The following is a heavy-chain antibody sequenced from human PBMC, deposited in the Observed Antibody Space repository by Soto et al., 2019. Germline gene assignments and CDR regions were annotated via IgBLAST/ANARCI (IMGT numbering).Heavy chain of an antibody. Sequence: ASVKVSCKVSGYTLTELSMHWVRQAPGKGLEWMGGFDPEDGETIYAQKFQGRVTMTEDTSTDTAYMELSSLRSEDTAVYYCATGLERTYYFDYWGQGTLVTVSS. CDR1: GYTLTELS. CDR3: ATGLERTYYFDY. CDR2: FDPEDGET. D-gene: IGHD3-3*01. J-gene: IGHJ4*02. V-gene: IGHV1-24*01.